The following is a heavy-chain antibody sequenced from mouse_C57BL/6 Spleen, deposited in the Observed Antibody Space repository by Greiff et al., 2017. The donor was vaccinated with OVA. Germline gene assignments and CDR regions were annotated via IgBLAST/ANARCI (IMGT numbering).Heavy chain of an antibody. CDR2: ISSGSSTI. V-gene: IGHV5-17*01. CDR1: GFTFSDYG. J-gene: IGHJ4*01. Sequence: EVKVVESGGGLVKPGGSLKLSCAASGFTFSDYGMHWVRQAPEKGLEWVAYISSGSSTIYYADTVKGRFTISRDNAKNTLFLQMTSLRSEDTAMYYCARELLRGAMDYWGQGTSVTVSS. D-gene: IGHD1-1*01. CDR3: ARELLRGAMDY.